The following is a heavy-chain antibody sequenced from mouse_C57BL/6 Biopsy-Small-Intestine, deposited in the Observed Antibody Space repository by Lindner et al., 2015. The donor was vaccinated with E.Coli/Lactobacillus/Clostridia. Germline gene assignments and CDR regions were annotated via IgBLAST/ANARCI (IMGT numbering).Heavy chain of an antibody. V-gene: IGHV1-81*01. CDR3: ARGDHYYGSVYAMDY. D-gene: IGHD1-1*01. Sequence: VQLQESGAELARPGASVKLSCKASGYTFTSYGISWVKQRTGQGLEWIGEIYPRSGNTYYNEKFKGKATLTADKSSSTAYMELRSLTSEDSAVYFCARGDHYYGSVYAMDYWGQGTSVTASS. J-gene: IGHJ4*01. CDR2: IYPRSGNT. CDR1: GYTFTSYG.